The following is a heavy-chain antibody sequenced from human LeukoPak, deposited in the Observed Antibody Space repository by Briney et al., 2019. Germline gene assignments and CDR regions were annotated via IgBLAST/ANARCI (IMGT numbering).Heavy chain of an antibody. CDR2: TSGSSSYI. J-gene: IGHJ4*02. CDR3: ARLSSHYYDFWSGYFDY. CDR1: GFTFSSYT. D-gene: IGHD3-3*01. Sequence: PGGSLRLSCAASGFTFSSYTMNWVRQAPGRGLEWVSSTSGSSSYIYYADSVKGRFTISRDNAKNSLSLQMNSLRAEDTAVYYCARLSSHYYDFWSGYFDYWGQGTLVTVSS. V-gene: IGHV3-21*01.